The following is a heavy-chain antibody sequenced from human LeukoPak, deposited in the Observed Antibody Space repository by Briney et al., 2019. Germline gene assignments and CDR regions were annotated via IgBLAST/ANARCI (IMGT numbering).Heavy chain of an antibody. V-gene: IGHV4-59*01. J-gene: IGHJ3*02. CDR1: GGSISSYY. Sequence: SETLSLTCTVSGGSISSYYWSWIRQPPGKGLEWIGYIYYSGSTNYNPSLKSRVTISVDTSKNQFSLKLSSVTAADTAVYYCARVYYDILTGYWQGAFDIWGQGTMVTVSS. CDR3: ARVYYDILTGYWQGAFDI. D-gene: IGHD3-9*01. CDR2: IYYSGST.